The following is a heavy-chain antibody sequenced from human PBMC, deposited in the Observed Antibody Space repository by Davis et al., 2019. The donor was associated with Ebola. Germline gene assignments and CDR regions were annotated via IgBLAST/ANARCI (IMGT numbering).Heavy chain of an antibody. CDR2: IIPILGIA. D-gene: IGHD6-13*01. V-gene: IGHV1-69*02. CDR3: ATGPLAAARY. J-gene: IGHJ4*02. CDR1: GYTFTGYY. Sequence: AASVKVSCKASGYTFTGYYMHWVRQAPGQGLEWMGRIIPILGIANYAQKFQGRVTITADKSTSTAYMELSSLRSEDTAVYYCATGPLAAARYWGQGTLVTVSS.